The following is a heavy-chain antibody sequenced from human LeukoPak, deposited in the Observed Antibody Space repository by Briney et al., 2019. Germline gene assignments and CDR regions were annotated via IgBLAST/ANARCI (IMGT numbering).Heavy chain of an antibody. V-gene: IGHV3-30*04. CDR3: ARAFPDFWSGPFDP. CDR1: GFTFSSYA. CDR2: ISYDGSNK. J-gene: IGHJ5*02. D-gene: IGHD3-3*01. Sequence: GGSLRLSCVASGFTFSSYAMHWVRQAPGKGLEWVAVISYDGSNKYYADSVKGRFTISRDNSKNTLYLQMNSLRAEDTAVYYCARAFPDFWSGPFDPWGQGTLVTVSS.